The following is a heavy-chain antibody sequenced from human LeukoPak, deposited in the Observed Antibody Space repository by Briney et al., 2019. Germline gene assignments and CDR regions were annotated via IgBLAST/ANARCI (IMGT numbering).Heavy chain of an antibody. Sequence: SETLSLTCTVSGGSISSGGYYWSWIRQHPGKGLEWIGYIYYSGSTYYNPSLKSRVTISVDTSKNQFSLKLSSVTAADTAVYYRAREHSGYHFDYWGQGTLVTVSS. V-gene: IGHV4-31*03. CDR2: IYYSGST. J-gene: IGHJ4*02. D-gene: IGHD3-22*01. CDR3: AREHSGYHFDY. CDR1: GGSISSGGYY.